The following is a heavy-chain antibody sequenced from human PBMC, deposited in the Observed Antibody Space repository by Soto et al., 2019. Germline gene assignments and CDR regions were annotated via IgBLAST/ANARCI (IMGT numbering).Heavy chain of an antibody. Sequence: ASVKVSCKASGYTFSDYYIHWVRQAPGHGLEWMGWINPNSGGTKYAPKFQGGVTMTRDTSITTAYMELSRLRSGDTAVYYCAREPATAKPEGVDFWGQGTLVTVSS. J-gene: IGHJ4*02. CDR1: GYTFSDYY. V-gene: IGHV1-2*02. D-gene: IGHD1-1*01. CDR3: AREPATAKPEGVDF. CDR2: INPNSGGT.